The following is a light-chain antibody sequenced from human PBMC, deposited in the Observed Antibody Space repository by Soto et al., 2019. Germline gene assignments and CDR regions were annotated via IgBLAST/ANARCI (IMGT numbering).Light chain of an antibody. CDR2: PAF. CDR3: QQLNTYPPYT. V-gene: IGKV1-9*01. Sequence: DFQLTQSPSFLSASVGDRVTITCRASQDISSYLAWYQQKPGKAPKLLIYPAFTLQRGVPSRFSGSGSGTEFTLTISSLQPEDFATYYCQQLNTYPPYTFGQGTKLEIK. CDR1: QDISSY. J-gene: IGKJ2*01.